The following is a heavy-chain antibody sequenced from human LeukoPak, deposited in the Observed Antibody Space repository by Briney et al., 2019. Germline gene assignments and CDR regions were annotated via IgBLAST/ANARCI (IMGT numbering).Heavy chain of an antibody. Sequence: GGSLRLSCAAPGFTFSNFGMDWVRQGPGKRLEWVAFIRYDGSNQYYTDSVKGRFTISRDNSKNTLFLQMNSLRAEDTAVYYCAKGYYDSSAFDMWGQGTMVTVSS. J-gene: IGHJ3*02. V-gene: IGHV3-30*02. CDR1: GFTFSNFG. CDR3: AKGYYDSSAFDM. D-gene: IGHD3-22*01. CDR2: IRYDGSNQ.